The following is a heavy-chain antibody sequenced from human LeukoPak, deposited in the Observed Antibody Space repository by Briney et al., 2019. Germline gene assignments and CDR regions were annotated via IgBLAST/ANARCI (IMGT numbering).Heavy chain of an antibody. CDR1: GFTFSSYS. CDR2: ISSSSIYI. D-gene: IGHD3/OR15-3a*01. J-gene: IGHJ3*02. V-gene: IGHV3-21*01. CDR3: ATAKPPGDLWTGYYYTSAAFDI. Sequence: GRSLRLSCAASGFTFSSYSMKWVRQAPGKWLEWVSSISSSSIYIYYADSVKGRFTISRDNAKNSLYLQMNGLRAEDTAVYYCATAKPPGDLWTGYYYTSAAFDIWGHGTMVTVSS.